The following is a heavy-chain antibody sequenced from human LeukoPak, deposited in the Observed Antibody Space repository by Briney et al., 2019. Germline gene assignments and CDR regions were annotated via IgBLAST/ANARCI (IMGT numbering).Heavy chain of an antibody. CDR3: ARSLPATVGNWLDP. CDR1: GDSVS. D-gene: IGHD2-2*01. V-gene: IGHV6-1*01. CDR2: TYYRSNWYN. Sequence: SQTLSLTCAISGDSVSRNWIRQSPSRGHEWLGRTYYRSNWYNNYTVSVKSRITINADTSKNQFSLQLNSVTPEDTAVYYCARSLPATVGNWLDPWGQGTLVIVSS. J-gene: IGHJ5*02.